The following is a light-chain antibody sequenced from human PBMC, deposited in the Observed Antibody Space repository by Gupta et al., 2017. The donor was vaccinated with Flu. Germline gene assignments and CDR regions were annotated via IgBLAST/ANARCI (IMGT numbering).Light chain of an antibody. Sequence: SYVLTQPPSVSVAPGQTASITCVGDNIGSNSVHWYQKKPGPAPGLVLYDDSDRPSGTPERFSGSNSANTAALTISKVEAGDEAEYYCQVWHISSDHLRVFGGGTKFTVL. CDR1: NIGSNS. J-gene: IGLJ3*02. CDR2: DDS. CDR3: QVWHISSDHLRV. V-gene: IGLV3-21*02.